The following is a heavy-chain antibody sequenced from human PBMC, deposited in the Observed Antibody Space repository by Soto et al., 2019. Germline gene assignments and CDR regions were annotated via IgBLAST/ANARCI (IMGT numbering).Heavy chain of an antibody. CDR2: IYYSGST. CDR1: ISSSSYY. D-gene: IGHD1-26*01. CDR3: ARQDRDSGSYYAYFDY. Sequence: ISSSSYYWGWIRQPPGKGLEWIGSIYYSGSTYYNPSLKSRVTISVDTSKNQFSLKLSSVTAADTAVYYCARQDRDSGSYYAYFDYWGQGTLVTVSS. J-gene: IGHJ4*02. V-gene: IGHV4-39*01.